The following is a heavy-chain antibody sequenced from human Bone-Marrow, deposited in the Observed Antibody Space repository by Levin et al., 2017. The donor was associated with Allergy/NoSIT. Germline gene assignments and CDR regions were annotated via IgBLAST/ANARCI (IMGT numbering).Heavy chain of an antibody. J-gene: IGHJ4*02. V-gene: IGHV3-53*01. CDR1: GFAVTQNH. CDR2: IYKIDSVSPI. CDR3: VAESGSGGWGFDY. Sequence: GGSLRLSCAVSGFAVTQNHMHWVRQAPGKGLEWLSIIYKIDSVSPIYYADSVKGRFTVSRDSSKNTVYLQMTSLGAEDTAVYYCVAESGSGGWGFDYWGQGSLVSVSS. D-gene: IGHD6-19*01.